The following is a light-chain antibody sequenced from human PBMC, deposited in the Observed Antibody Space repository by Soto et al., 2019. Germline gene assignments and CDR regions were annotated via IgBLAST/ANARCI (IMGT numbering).Light chain of an antibody. CDR1: QTLNNY. CDR3: QQAYTFPWT. J-gene: IGKJ1*01. V-gene: IGKV1-39*01. CDR2: ASS. Sequence: DVQLTQSPSSLSASVGDRVTITCRASQTLNNYLNWYQHKPGKAPKFLIFASSGLQSGVPSRFSGRASGTDFTLTIANLQPEDSATYFCQQAYTFPWTFGQGTKVDI.